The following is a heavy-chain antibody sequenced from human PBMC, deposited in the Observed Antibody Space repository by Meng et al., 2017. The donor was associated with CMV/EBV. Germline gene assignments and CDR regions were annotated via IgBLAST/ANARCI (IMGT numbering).Heavy chain of an antibody. J-gene: IGHJ3*02. CDR3: ARGTPDSTVIVPPVAFDI. CDR2: IGTAGDT. CDR1: GFTFSSYD. Sequence: GGSLRLSCAASGFTFSSYDMHWVRQATGKGLEWVSAIGTAGDTYYPGSEKDRFTISRKNAKNSLYLQMNSLRDGDTAVYYCARGTPDSTVIVPPVAFDIWGQGTMVTVSS. D-gene: IGHD3-22*01. V-gene: IGHV3-13*01.